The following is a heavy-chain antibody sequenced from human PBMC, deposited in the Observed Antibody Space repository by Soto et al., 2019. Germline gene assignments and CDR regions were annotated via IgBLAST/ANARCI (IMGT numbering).Heavy chain of an antibody. CDR1: GYTFTSYA. Sequence: ASVKVSCKASGYTFTSYAMHWVRQAPGQRLEWMGWINAGNGNTKYSQKFQGRVTITRDTSASTAYMVLSSLRSEDTAVYYCSRDSHCSGGSCYVVDYYYGMDVWGQGTTVTVSS. V-gene: IGHV1-3*01. D-gene: IGHD2-15*01. CDR2: INAGNGNT. CDR3: SRDSHCSGGSCYVVDYYYGMDV. J-gene: IGHJ6*02.